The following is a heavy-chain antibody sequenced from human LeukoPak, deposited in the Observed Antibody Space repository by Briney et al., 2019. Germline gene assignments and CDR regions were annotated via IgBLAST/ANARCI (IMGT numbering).Heavy chain of an antibody. V-gene: IGHV1-3*04. CDR3: ARDRYFPTPGTNDLYYYYYGMDI. J-gene: IGHJ6*02. CDR2: ISTGDGDT. D-gene: IGHD3-16*02. CDR1: GYTFTSYG. Sequence: ASVKVSCKPSGYTFTSYGINWVRQAPGQGLEWMGWISTGDGDTKYSQKFQGRVTITRDTSASTAYMDLRSLRSEDTAIYYCARDRYFPTPGTNDLYYYYYGMDIWGQGTTVTVSS.